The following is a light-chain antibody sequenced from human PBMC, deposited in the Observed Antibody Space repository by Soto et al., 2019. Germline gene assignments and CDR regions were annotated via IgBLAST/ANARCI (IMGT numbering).Light chain of an antibody. V-gene: IGKV3-15*01. CDR2: DVS. Sequence: EIVMTQSPATLSVSPGERATLSCRAGQGVTTNFAWYQQKSGQSPRLLIYDVSIRATGVPARFSGTGSETDFNLPISGLQSEDSAVYFCQQYNNWPFSFGQGTRLEIK. J-gene: IGKJ5*01. CDR3: QQYNNWPFS. CDR1: QGVTTN.